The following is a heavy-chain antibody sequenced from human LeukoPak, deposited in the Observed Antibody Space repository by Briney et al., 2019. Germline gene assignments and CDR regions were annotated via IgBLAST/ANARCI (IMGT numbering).Heavy chain of an antibody. Sequence: GGSLRLSCAASGFTFDDYGMSWVRQAPGKGLEWVSGINWNGGSTGYADSVKGRFTISRDSAKNSLYLQMNSLRAEDTALYYCARAGRGYSYGNFDYWGQGTLVTVSS. CDR3: ARAGRGYSYGNFDY. CDR2: INWNGGST. J-gene: IGHJ4*02. D-gene: IGHD5-18*01. CDR1: GFTFDDYG. V-gene: IGHV3-20*04.